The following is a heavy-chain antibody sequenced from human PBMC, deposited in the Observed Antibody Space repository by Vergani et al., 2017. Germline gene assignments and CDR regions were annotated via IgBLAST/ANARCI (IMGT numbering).Heavy chain of an antibody. D-gene: IGHD3-10*01. CDR3: AGDHTMVRGVNPIGVDYYYYGMDV. CDR1: GFTFSSYE. CDR2: ISSSGSTI. J-gene: IGHJ6*02. V-gene: IGHV3-48*03. Sequence: EVQLVESGGGLVQPGGSLRLSCAASGFTFSSYEMNWVRQAPGKGLEWVSYISSSGSTIYYADSVKGRFTISRDNAKNSLYLQMNSLRAEDTAFYYCAGDHTMVRGVNPIGVDYYYYGMDVWGQGTTVTVAS.